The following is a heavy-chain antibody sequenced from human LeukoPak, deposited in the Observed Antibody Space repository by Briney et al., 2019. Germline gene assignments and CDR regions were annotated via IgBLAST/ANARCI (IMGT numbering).Heavy chain of an antibody. J-gene: IGHJ4*02. CDR1: GGSISSSSYY. Sequence: QPSETLSLTCTVSGGSISSSSYYWGWIRQPPGKGLEWIGSIYYSGSTYYNPSLKSRVTISVDTSKNQFSLKLRSVTAADTAVYYCARERSGWYGGDYWGQGTLVTVSS. D-gene: IGHD6-19*01. V-gene: IGHV4-39*07. CDR2: IYYSGST. CDR3: ARERSGWYGGDY.